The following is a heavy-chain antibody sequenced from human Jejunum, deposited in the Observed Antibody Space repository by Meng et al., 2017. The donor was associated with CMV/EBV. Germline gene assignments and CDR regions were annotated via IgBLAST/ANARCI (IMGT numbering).Heavy chain of an antibody. CDR3: TRDSMKGGGFDY. Sequence: FPFSGPNMDWFRQAPGKGLEWITRTKTKAYNYITEYAASVEGRFTISRDDSKTSLYLQMNSLKTEDTAVYYCTRDSMKGGGFDYWGQGSLVTVSS. J-gene: IGHJ4*02. CDR2: TKTKAYNYIT. D-gene: IGHD3-10*01. CDR1: FPFSGPN. V-gene: IGHV3-72*01.